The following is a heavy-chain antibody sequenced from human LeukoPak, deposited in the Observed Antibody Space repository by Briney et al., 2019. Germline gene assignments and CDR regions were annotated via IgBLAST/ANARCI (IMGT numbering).Heavy chain of an antibody. CDR2: ISAYNGNT. D-gene: IGHD3-10*01. Sequence: ASVKVSCKASGYTFTSYGISWVRQPPGQGLEWMGWISAYNGNTNYAQKAQGRVTMTTDTPTSTAYMELRSLRSDDTATYYCARDMVPFLRGLNPPDYWGQGTLVTVSS. CDR1: GYTFTSYG. J-gene: IGHJ4*02. V-gene: IGHV1-18*01. CDR3: ARDMVPFLRGLNPPDY.